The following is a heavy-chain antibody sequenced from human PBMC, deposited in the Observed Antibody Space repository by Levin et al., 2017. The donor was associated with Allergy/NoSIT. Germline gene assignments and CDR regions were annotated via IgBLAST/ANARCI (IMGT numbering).Heavy chain of an antibody. CDR1: GFTVSSNY. D-gene: IGHD2-2*01. V-gene: IGHV3-66*01. CDR3: ARDQGSSVTYYHYYGMDV. J-gene: IGHJ6*02. Sequence: GESLKIYCAASGFTVSSNYMSWVRQAPGKGLEWVSIIYSGGSTYYADSVKGRFTISRDNSKNTLYLQMNSLRAEDTAVYYCARDQGSSVTYYHYYGMDVWGQGTTVTVS. CDR2: IYSGGST.